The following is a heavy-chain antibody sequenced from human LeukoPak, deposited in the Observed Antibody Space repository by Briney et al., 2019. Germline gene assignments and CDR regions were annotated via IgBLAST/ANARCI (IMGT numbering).Heavy chain of an antibody. CDR3: ARGAFGLGYCSSTSCYNLNWFDP. D-gene: IGHD2-2*01. V-gene: IGHV4-34*01. Sequence: SETLSLTCAVYGGSFSGYYWSWIRQPPGKGLEWIGEINHSGSTNYHPSLKSRVTISVDTSKNQSSLKLSSVTAADTAVYYCARGAFGLGYCSSTSCYNLNWFDPWGQGTLVTVSS. J-gene: IGHJ5*02. CDR2: INHSGST. CDR1: GGSFSGYY.